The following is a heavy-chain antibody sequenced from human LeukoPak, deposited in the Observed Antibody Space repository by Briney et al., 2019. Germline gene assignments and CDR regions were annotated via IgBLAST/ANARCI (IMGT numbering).Heavy chain of an antibody. Sequence: ASVKVSCKASGYSFTDYYIHWVRQAPGQGLEWMGWINPFSGGTKYAQKFQGWVTMTRGTSISTAYMELSRLTSDDTAVYYYARGGYDLDYWGQGTLVTVSS. J-gene: IGHJ4*02. D-gene: IGHD3-22*01. CDR2: INPFSGGT. CDR3: ARGGYDLDY. CDR1: GYSFTDYY. V-gene: IGHV1-2*04.